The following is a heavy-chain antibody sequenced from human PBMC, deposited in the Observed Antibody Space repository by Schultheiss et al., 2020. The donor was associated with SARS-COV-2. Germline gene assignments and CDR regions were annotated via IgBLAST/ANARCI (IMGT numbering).Heavy chain of an antibody. V-gene: IGHV3-33*01. CDR2: IWYDGSNK. CDR1: GFTFSSYG. CDR3: ARAYSGYDLDRYYFDY. J-gene: IGHJ4*02. Sequence: GGSLRLSCAASGFTFSSYGMHWVRQAPGKGLEWVAVIWYDGSNKYYADSVKGRFTISRDNSKNTLYLQMNSLRAEDTAVYYCARAYSGYDLDRYYFDYWGQGTLVTVSS. D-gene: IGHD5-12*01.